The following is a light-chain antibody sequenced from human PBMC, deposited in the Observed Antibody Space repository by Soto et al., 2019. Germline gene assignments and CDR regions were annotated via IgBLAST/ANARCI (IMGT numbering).Light chain of an antibody. CDR3: QHRWNWAYG. V-gene: IGKV3-11*01. CDR1: ESVNNS. Sequence: EIVLTQSPATLSLSPGERATLSCRASESVNNSLAWYQQKPGQAPRLLIYDASNRATGVPARFSGSGSGTDFTLTISSLESEDFAVYYCQHRWNWAYGFGQATKLEI. J-gene: IGKJ2*03. CDR2: DAS.